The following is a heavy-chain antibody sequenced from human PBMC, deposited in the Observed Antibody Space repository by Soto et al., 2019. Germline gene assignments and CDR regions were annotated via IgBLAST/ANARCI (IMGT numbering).Heavy chain of an antibody. Sequence: GGSLRLSCASSRFIFSSYSINWVRQAPGKGLEWVSGISGSGHSAYYADSVKGRFTISRDNSKNSLYVQMNSLRPEDTAMYYCAKARGWRDTFDIWGQGTMVTVSS. D-gene: IGHD6-19*01. CDR3: AKARGWRDTFDI. J-gene: IGHJ3*02. V-gene: IGHV3-23*01. CDR1: RFIFSSYS. CDR2: ISGSGHSA.